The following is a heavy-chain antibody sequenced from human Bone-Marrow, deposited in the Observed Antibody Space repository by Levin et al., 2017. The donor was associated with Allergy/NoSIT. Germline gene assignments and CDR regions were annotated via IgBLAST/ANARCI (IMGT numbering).Heavy chain of an antibody. V-gene: IGHV3-9*01. CDR3: VKGGDIHVVPFDS. Sequence: GGSLRLSCAASGFRFDDYAMHWVRQAPGKGLEWVSSISWSGDSLYYADSVKGRVTISRDNARNSLSLQMDSLRAEDTAFYYCVKGGDIHVVPFDSWGQGTLISVSS. D-gene: IGHD2-21*01. CDR1: GFRFDDYA. CDR2: ISWSGDSL. J-gene: IGHJ4*02.